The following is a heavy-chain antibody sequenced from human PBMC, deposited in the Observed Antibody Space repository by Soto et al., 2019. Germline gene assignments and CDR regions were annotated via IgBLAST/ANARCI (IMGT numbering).Heavy chain of an antibody. J-gene: IGHJ4*02. CDR1: GFTFSSYG. V-gene: IGHV3-33*01. Sequence: QVQLVESGGGVVQPGRSLRLSCAASGFTFSSYGMHWVRQAPGKGLEWVAVIWYDGSKKYSADSVKGRFTISRDNSKNTQYLQMNSLRAEDTAVYYCARDEWEVQVFDYWGQGTLVTVSS. CDR3: ARDEWEVQVFDY. D-gene: IGHD1-26*01. CDR2: IWYDGSKK.